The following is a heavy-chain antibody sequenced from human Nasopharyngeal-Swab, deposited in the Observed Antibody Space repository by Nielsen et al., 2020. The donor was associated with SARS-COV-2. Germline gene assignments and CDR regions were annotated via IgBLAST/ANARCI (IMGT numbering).Heavy chain of an antibody. Sequence: LSLTCAASGFTFDDYAMHWVRQAPGKGLEWVSGISWNSGSIGYADSVKGRFTISRDNAKNSLYLQMNSLRAEDTALYYCAKLPEYYYGSGNDYWGQGTLVTVSS. J-gene: IGHJ4*02. CDR2: ISWNSGSI. CDR1: GFTFDDYA. D-gene: IGHD3-10*01. CDR3: AKLPEYYYGSGNDY. V-gene: IGHV3-9*01.